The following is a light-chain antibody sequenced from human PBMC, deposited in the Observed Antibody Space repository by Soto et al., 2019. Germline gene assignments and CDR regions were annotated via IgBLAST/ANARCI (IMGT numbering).Light chain of an antibody. V-gene: IGKV3-11*01. CDR3: QQRSNWPST. CDR2: DAS. Sequence: EIVLTQSPATLSLSPGDGATLSCRASQSVSSYLAWYQQKPGQAPRLLIYDASNRAAGIPARFSGSGSGTDFTLTITSLEPEDFAVYYCQQRSNWPSTFGGGTKVEIK. CDR1: QSVSSY. J-gene: IGKJ4*01.